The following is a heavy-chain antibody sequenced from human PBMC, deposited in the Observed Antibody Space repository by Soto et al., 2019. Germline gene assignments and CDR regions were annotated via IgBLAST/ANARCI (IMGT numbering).Heavy chain of an antibody. D-gene: IGHD2-2*01. Sequence: GGSLRLSCAASGFTFSIHWMNWVRQPPGKGLVWVSRISGDGRTTSHADSVKGRFTISRDNAKNTLYLQVNSLRVEDTAVYYCARGVPNCSSSSCYFDFWGQGILVTVSS. V-gene: IGHV3-74*01. J-gene: IGHJ4*02. CDR1: GFTFSIHW. CDR3: ARGVPNCSSSSCYFDF. CDR2: ISGDGRTT.